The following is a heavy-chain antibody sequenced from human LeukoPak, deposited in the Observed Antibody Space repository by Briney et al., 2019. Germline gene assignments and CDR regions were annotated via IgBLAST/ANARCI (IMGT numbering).Heavy chain of an antibody. V-gene: IGHV4-38-2*02. D-gene: IGHD2-2*02. Sequence: SETLSLTCTVSGYSITSGYNWAWIRPPPGKVLEWIGSIYHSGSAYYNPSLKSRVTISVDTSKNRFSLKLSSVTAADTAVYYCVRYCSSTTCYTRAVDYWGQGTLVTVSS. CDR2: IYHSGSA. CDR1: GYSITSGYN. J-gene: IGHJ4*02. CDR3: VRYCSSTTCYTRAVDY.